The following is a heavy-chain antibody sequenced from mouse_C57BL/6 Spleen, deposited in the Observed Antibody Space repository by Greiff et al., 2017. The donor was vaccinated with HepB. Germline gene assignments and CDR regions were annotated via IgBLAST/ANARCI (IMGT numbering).Heavy chain of an antibody. D-gene: IGHD2-14*01. V-gene: IGHV1-26*01. J-gene: IGHJ3*01. CDR3: ARGDPYAWFAY. CDR1: GYTFTDYY. CDR2: INPNNGGT. Sequence: VQLQQSGPELVKPGASVKISCKASGYTFTDYYMNWVKQSHGKSLEWIGDINPNNGGTSYNQKFKGKATLTVDKSSSTAYMELRSLTSEDSAVYYCARGDPYAWFAYWGQGTLVTVSA.